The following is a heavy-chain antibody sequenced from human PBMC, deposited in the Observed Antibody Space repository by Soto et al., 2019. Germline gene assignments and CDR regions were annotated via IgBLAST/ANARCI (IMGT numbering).Heavy chain of an antibody. D-gene: IGHD1-26*01. CDR2: ISISGTYT. J-gene: IGHJ6*04. CDR1: GFTFSTYA. Sequence: PGGSLRLSCAASGFTFSTYAMTWVRQAPGKGLEWVSGISISGTYTYYADSVKGRFTISRDNSKNTLYLQMHSLSAEDPAVYYCAKGQSDSGSYYTPLSAGMDVWGKGTTVTAPQ. V-gene: IGHV3-23*01. CDR3: AKGQSDSGSYYTPLSAGMDV.